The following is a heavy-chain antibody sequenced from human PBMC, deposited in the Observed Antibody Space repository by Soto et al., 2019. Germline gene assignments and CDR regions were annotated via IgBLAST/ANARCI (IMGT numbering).Heavy chain of an antibody. J-gene: IGHJ4*02. CDR1: RVTFSSYA. V-gene: IGHV1-69*01. D-gene: IGHD1-26*01. CDR2: IIPSFGTA. CDR3: ARERWGY. Sequence: QVQLVQSGADVKKPGSSVNVYCKASRVTFSSYAISLVRQAPGQGLEWMGGIIPSFGTANYAQKFQGRVTITEDESTSKAYMELSSLSSEDTAVYYRARERWGYWGQGTLVTVSS.